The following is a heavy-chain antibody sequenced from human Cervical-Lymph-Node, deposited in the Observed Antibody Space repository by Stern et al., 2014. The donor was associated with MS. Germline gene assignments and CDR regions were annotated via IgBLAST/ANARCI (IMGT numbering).Heavy chain of an antibody. CDR2: ISYDGDNK. V-gene: IGHV3-30-3*01. J-gene: IGHJ4*02. CDR3: ARERFSSSSRLFDY. Sequence: AQLVESGGGVVQPGRSLRLSCAASGFTFDSYAMHWVRQTPGKGLEWVAVISYDGDNKYYADSVKGRFTISRDNSMNTPYLPLNSLRPEDTAVYYCARERFSSSSRLFDYWGQGALVTVTS. D-gene: IGHD6-6*01. CDR1: GFTFDSYA.